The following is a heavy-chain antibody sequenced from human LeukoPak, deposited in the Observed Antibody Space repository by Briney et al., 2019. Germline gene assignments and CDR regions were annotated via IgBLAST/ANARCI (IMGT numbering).Heavy chain of an antibody. J-gene: IGHJ4*02. CDR1: GGSFSSYA. Sequence: SVEVSCKASGGSFSSYAISWVRQAPGQGLEWMGRIIPILDIANYAQIFQGRVTITADKSTSTAFMELSSLRSEDTAVYYCAREPHYSSSSTDYWGQGTLVTVSS. V-gene: IGHV1-69*04. CDR2: IIPILDIA. D-gene: IGHD6-6*01. CDR3: AREPHYSSSSTDY.